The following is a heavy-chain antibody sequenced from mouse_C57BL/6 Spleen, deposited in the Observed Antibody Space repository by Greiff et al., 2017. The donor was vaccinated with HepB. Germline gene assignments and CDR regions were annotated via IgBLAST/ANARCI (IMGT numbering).Heavy chain of an antibody. J-gene: IGHJ3*01. CDR2: IYPGSGST. D-gene: IGHD2-2*01. CDR1: GYTFTSYW. V-gene: IGHV1-55*01. CDR3: AREEIYYGYAY. Sequence: VQLKQPGAELVKPGASVKMSCKASGYTFTSYWITWVKQRPGQGLEWIGDIYPGSGSTNYNEKFKSKATLTVDTSSSTAYMQLSSLTSEDSAVYYCAREEIYYGYAYWGQGTLVTVSA.